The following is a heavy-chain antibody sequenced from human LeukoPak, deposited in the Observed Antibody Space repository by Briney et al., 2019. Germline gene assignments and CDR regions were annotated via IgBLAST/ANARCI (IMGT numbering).Heavy chain of an antibody. V-gene: IGHV3-48*01. J-gene: IGHJ4*02. D-gene: IGHD3-10*01. CDR2: ISSSSSTI. Sequence: GGSLRLSCAASGFTFSSYRMNWVRQAPGKGLEWVSYISSSSSTIYYADSVKGRFTISSDTSKNTMYLQMNSLRAEDTAVYYCARDLSPVVRASPMGYWGQGTLVTVSS. CDR3: ARDLSPVVRASPMGY. CDR1: GFTFSSYR.